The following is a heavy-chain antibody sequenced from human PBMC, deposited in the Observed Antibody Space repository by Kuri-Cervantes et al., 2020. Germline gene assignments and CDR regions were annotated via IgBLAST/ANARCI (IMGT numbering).Heavy chain of an antibody. Sequence: ASVKVSCKASGYTFTSYAMNWVRQAPGQGLEWMGWINTNTGNPTYAQGFTGRFVFSLDTSVSTAYLQISSLKAEDTAVYYCARAEYYYDSSGYYPTDFDYWGQGTLVTVSS. CDR3: ARAEYYYDSSGYYPTDFDY. V-gene: IGHV7-4-1*02. J-gene: IGHJ4*02. CDR1: GYTFTSYA. D-gene: IGHD3-22*01. CDR2: INTNTGNP.